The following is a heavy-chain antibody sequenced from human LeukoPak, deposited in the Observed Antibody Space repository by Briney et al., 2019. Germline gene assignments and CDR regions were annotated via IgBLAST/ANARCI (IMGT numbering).Heavy chain of an antibody. CDR3: ARAVKPSSDAFDI. CDR1: GFTFGDYP. J-gene: IGHJ3*02. V-gene: IGHV3-49*03. D-gene: IGHD3-16*02. CDR2: IRSKAYGETT. Sequence: GGSLRLSCSASGFTFGDYPMNWFRQAPGQGLELVGYIRSKAYGETTEYAASVKGRSTISSDDSENIAYLQMNSTATEATGVYFSARAVKPSSDAFDIWGQGKMGTVSS.